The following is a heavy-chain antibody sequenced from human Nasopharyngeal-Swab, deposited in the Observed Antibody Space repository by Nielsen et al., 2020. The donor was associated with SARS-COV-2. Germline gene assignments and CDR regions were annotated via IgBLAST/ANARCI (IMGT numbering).Heavy chain of an antibody. V-gene: IGHV4-30-4*01. J-gene: IGHJ4*02. CDR2: IYYSGST. CDR1: GGSINSGDYY. D-gene: IGHD1-26*01. Sequence: LRLSCTVSGGSINSGDYYWSWIRQPPGKGLEWIGYIYYSGSTYYNPSLKSRVIISVGTSKNQFSLKLNSVTAADTAVYYCARARSGHFVGSTFDYWGQGTLVTVSS. CDR3: ARARSGHFVGSTFDY.